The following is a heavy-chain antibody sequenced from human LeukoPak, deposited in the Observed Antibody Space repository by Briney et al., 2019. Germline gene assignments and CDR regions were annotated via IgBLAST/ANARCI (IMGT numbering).Heavy chain of an antibody. Sequence: SETLSLTCTVSGGSISSYYWSWIRQPPGKGLEWIGYIYYSGSTNYNPSLKSRVTISVDTSKNQFSLKLSSVTAADTAVYYCARRSSIAAAGTGAFDIWGQGTMVTVSS. J-gene: IGHJ3*02. CDR1: GGSISSYY. CDR3: ARRSSIAAAGTGAFDI. V-gene: IGHV4-59*08. CDR2: IYYSGST. D-gene: IGHD6-13*01.